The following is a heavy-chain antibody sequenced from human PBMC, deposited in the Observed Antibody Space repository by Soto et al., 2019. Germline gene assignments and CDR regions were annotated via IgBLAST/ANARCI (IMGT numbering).Heavy chain of an antibody. CDR1: GYTFTSYG. CDR2: ISAYNGNT. D-gene: IGHD1-26*01. CDR3: ARDLGARIVDY. Sequence: QVQLVQSGAEVKKPGASVKVSCKASGYTFTSYGISWVRQAPGQGLEWMGWISAYNGNTKNAQKLQGRVTMTTDTPTSTANGELRSLRSDDTAVYYCARDLGARIVDYWGQATLVTVSS. J-gene: IGHJ4*02. V-gene: IGHV1-18*01.